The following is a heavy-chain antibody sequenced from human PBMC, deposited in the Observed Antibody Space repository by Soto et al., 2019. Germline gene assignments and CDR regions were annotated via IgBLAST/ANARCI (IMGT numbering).Heavy chain of an antibody. Sequence: PGGSLRLSCAASGFTFRIYVMAWVRQAPGDGLEWVSAITGSGGITYYTDSVKGRFTISRDNSKNTLYLQMSSLSVDDTAVYFCAKGSSDSRPYYFDYWGQGALDTVSS. V-gene: IGHV3-23*01. CDR3: AKGSSDSRPYYFDY. J-gene: IGHJ4*02. D-gene: IGHD3-22*01. CDR2: ITGSGGIT. CDR1: GFTFRIYV.